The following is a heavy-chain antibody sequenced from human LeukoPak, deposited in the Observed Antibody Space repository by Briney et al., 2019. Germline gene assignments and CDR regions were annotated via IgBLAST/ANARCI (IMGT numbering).Heavy chain of an antibody. D-gene: IGHD2-2*02. J-gene: IGHJ6*02. CDR1: GGSISGYY. V-gene: IGHV4-4*07. Sequence: SETLSLTCTVSGGSISGYYWSWIRQPAGKGLEWIGRIYTSGSTNYNPSLKSRVTMSADTSKNQFSLKLSSVTAADTAVYYCARGPGYCSSTSCYTDYYGMDVWGQGTTVTVSS. CDR2: IYTSGST. CDR3: ARGPGYCSSTSCYTDYYGMDV.